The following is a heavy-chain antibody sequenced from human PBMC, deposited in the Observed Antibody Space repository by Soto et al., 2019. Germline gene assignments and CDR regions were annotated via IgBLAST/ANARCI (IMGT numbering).Heavy chain of an antibody. V-gene: IGHV4-4*02. CDR3: ARETVVVPAAPDWFDP. CDR1: GGSISSSNW. J-gene: IGHJ5*02. CDR2: IYHSGST. D-gene: IGHD2-2*01. Sequence: SETLSLTCAVSGGSISSSNWWSWVRQPPGKGLEWIGEIYHSGSTNYNPSLKSRVTISVDKSKNQFSLKLSSVTAADTAVYYCARETVVVPAAPDWFDPWGQGTLVTVSS.